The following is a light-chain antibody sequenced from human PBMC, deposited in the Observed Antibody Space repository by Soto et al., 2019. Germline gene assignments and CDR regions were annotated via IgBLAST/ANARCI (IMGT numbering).Light chain of an antibody. Sequence: EIVMTQSPATLSVSPGERATLSCRASQSVSSNLAWYQQKPGQAPRLLNYGASTRATGIPARFSGSGSGTEFTLTISSLQSEDFAVYYCQQYNNWWTFGQGTKVEI. V-gene: IGKV3-15*01. J-gene: IGKJ1*01. CDR2: GAS. CDR1: QSVSSN. CDR3: QQYNNWWT.